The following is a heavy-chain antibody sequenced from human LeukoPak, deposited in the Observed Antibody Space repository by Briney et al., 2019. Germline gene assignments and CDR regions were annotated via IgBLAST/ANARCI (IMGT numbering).Heavy chain of an antibody. CDR1: GFTFSSYA. J-gene: IGHJ4*02. D-gene: IGHD5-12*01. CDR2: ISGGGGST. Sequence: PGGSLRLSCAASGFTFSSYAMSWVRQAPGKGLEWVSAISGGGGSTYYADSVKGRFTISRDNSKNTLYLQMNSLRAEDTAVYYCAKDRPEWLRLYYFDYWGQGTLVTVSS. CDR3: AKDRPEWLRLYYFDY. V-gene: IGHV3-23*01.